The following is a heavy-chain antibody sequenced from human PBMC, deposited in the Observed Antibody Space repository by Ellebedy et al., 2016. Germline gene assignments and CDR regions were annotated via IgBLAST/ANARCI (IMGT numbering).Heavy chain of an antibody. V-gene: IGHV4-38-2*02. CDR3: GREGDFGGNF. D-gene: IGHD4-23*01. CDR1: GSSITTAYY. J-gene: IGHJ4*02. Sequence: SETLSLTCNVSGSSITTAYYWGCTRQPPGQGLEWIGNLFHTGTTYYNPSLKSRVALSVDTSKNQFSLTMTSVTAADTAIYYCGREGDFGGNFWGPGILVTVSP. CDR2: LFHTGTT.